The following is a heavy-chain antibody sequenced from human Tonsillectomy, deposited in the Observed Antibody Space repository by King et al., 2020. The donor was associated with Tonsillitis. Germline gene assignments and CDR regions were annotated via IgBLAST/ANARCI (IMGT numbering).Heavy chain of an antibody. Sequence: VQLQESGPRLVKPSQTLSLTCTVSGDSITSGDYYWSWIRQPPGKGLEWIGYIDNNEISYYNPSLKSRSTISLDAAKHQFSLNLTSVTATDTAVYYCARDFPFDWWGQGALVTVSS. J-gene: IGHJ5*01. CDR3: ARDFPFDW. CDR2: IDNNEIS. V-gene: IGHV4-30-4*01. CDR1: GDSITSGDYY.